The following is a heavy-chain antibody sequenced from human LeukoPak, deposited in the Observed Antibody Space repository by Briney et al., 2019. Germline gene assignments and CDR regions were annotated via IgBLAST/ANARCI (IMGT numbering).Heavy chain of an antibody. D-gene: IGHD3-9*01. Sequence: ASVKVSCKASGFTFTGYYIHWVRQAPGQGLEWMGYINPHSGGTNSPQKFQGRVTLTTDTSISAAYMELSCLISDDTAMYYCVREGNELLSKDFDYWGKGTTVTVSS. J-gene: IGHJ6*04. V-gene: IGHV1-2*02. CDR3: VREGNELLSKDFDY. CDR1: GFTFTGYY. CDR2: INPHSGGT.